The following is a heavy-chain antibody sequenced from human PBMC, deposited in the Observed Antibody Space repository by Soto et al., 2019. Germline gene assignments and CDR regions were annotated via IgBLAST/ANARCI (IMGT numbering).Heavy chain of an antibody. D-gene: IGHD3-10*01. CDR2: ISAYNGNT. J-gene: IGHJ4*02. CDR1: GSTFTSYG. CDR3: ASGWFGEFVYQFDY. Sequence: QVQLVQSGAEVKKPGASVKVSCKPSGSTFTSYGITWVRQAPGQGLEWMGWISAYNGNTNYAQKFQGRVTMTTDTSTSTAYMELRSLGSDDTAVYYCASGWFGEFVYQFDYWGQGTLVTVSS. V-gene: IGHV1-18*01.